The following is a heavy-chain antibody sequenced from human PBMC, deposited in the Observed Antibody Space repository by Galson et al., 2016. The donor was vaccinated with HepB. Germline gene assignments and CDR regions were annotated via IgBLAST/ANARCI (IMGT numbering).Heavy chain of an antibody. V-gene: IGHV3-33*01. CDR3: AREAADPLTAFDY. D-gene: IGHD6-25*01. CDR1: GFTLSSYG. Sequence: SLRLSCAASGFTLSSYGMHWVRQAPGKGLEWVAVIWNDGSYKYYTDSVKGRFTISRDNSKNKLFLQMNSLRVDDTAIYYCAREAADPLTAFDYWGQGTLVPVSS. J-gene: IGHJ4*02. CDR2: IWNDGSYK.